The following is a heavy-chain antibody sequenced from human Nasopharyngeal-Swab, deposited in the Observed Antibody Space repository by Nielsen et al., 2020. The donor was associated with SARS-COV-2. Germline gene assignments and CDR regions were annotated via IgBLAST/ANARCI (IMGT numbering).Heavy chain of an antibody. D-gene: IGHD6-13*01. CDR1: EITFSSYW. CDR2: IKHDGSDK. CDR3: TRDPYSTPPDY. J-gene: IGHJ4*02. V-gene: IGHV3-7*01. Sequence: GESLKISCEASEITFSSYWMSWVRQPPGKGLEWVANIKHDGSDKNYVDSVKGRFTISRDNAKNLLFLQMNNLRAEDTALYYCTRDPYSTPPDYWGQGTLVTVSS.